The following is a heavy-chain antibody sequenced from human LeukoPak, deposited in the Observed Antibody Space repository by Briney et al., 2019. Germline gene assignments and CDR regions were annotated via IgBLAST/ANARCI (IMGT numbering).Heavy chain of an antibody. CDR2: MNPNSGNT. V-gene: IGHV1-8*02. J-gene: IGHJ4*02. D-gene: IGHD3-10*01. Sequence: EASVKVSCKASGYTFTSYYMHWVRQATGQGLEWMGWMNPNSGNTGYAQKFQGRVTMTRNTSISTAYMELSSLRSEDTAVYYCARGLAHYYGSGTGPWGQGTLVTVSS. CDR3: ARGLAHYYGSGTGP. CDR1: GYTFTSYY.